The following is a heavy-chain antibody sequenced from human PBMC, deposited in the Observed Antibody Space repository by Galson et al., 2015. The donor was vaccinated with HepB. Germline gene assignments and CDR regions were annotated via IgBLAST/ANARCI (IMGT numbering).Heavy chain of an antibody. J-gene: IGHJ4*02. CDR2: INPNSGGT. D-gene: IGHD1-26*01. Sequence: SVKVSCKASGYTFTGYYMHWVRQAPGQGLEWMGWINPNSGGTNYAQKFQGRVTMTRDTSISTAYMEPSRLRSDDTAVYYCAREISGSYYRSSYYFDYWGQGTLVTVSS. CDR1: GYTFTGYY. CDR3: AREISGSYYRSSYYFDY. V-gene: IGHV1-2*02.